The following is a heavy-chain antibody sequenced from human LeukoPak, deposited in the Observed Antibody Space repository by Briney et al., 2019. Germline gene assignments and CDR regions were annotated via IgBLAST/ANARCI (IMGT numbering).Heavy chain of an antibody. Sequence: ASVKVSCKASGYTFTSYAMNWVRQAPGQGLEWMGWISGHNSNRNYAQKFQGRVTVITDTSTSTTHMELRSLRSDDTAVYYCARVGTLGDLDYWGQGTLVTVSS. D-gene: IGHD3-16*01. CDR2: ISGHNSNR. V-gene: IGHV1-18*01. J-gene: IGHJ4*02. CDR1: GYTFTSYA. CDR3: ARVGTLGDLDY.